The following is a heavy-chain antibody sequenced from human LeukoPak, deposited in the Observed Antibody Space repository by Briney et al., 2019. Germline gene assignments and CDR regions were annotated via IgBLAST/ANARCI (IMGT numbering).Heavy chain of an antibody. J-gene: IGHJ3*02. CDR2: INWDGGST. CDR1: GFTFDDYG. CDR3: ARTKQQLVHDAFDI. V-gene: IGHV3-20*04. Sequence: PGGSLRLSCAASGFTFDDYGMSWVRQAPGKGLEWVSGINWDGGSTGYADSVKGRFTISRDNAKNSLYLQMNSLRAEDTALYYCARTKQQLVHDAFDIWGQGTMVTVSS. D-gene: IGHD6-13*01.